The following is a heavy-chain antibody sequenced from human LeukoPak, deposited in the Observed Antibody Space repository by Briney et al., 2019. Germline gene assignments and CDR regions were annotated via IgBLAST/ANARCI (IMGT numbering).Heavy chain of an antibody. D-gene: IGHD3-22*01. J-gene: IGHJ3*02. CDR2: INPSGGST. CDR1: GYTFTSYY. V-gene: IGHV1-46*01. CDR3: ARGDGSSGYYSGTSDAFDI. Sequence: ASVKVSCKASGYTFTSYYMHWVRQAPGQGLEWMGIINPSGGSTSYAQKFQGRVTMTRDMSTSTVYMELSSLRSEDTAVYYCARGDGSSGYYSGTSDAFDIWGQGTMVTVSS.